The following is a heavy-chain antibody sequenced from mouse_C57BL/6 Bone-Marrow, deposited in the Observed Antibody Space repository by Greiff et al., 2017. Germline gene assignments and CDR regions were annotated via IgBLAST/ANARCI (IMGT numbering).Heavy chain of an antibody. CDR2: ISYDGSN. J-gene: IGHJ2*01. CDR1: GYSITSGYY. CDR3: ARRGDYYFDY. V-gene: IGHV3-6*01. Sequence: EVKVEESGPGLVKPSQSLSLTCSVTGYSITSGYYWNWIRQFPGNKLEWMGYISYDGSNNYNPSLKNRISITRDTSKNQFFLKLNSVTTEDTATYYGARRGDYYFDYWGQGTTLTVSS.